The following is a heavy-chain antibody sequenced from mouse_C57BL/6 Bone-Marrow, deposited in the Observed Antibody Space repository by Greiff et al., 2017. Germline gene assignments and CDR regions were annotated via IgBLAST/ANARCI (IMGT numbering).Heavy chain of an antibody. Sequence: QVHVKQSGAELARPGASVKMSCKASGYTFTSYTMHWVKQRPGQGLEWIGYINPSSGYTKYNQKFKDKATVTADKSSSTAYMQLSSLTSEDSAVYYCARWRWYYFDYWGQGTTLTVSS. CDR3: ARWRWYYFDY. CDR2: INPSSGYT. V-gene: IGHV1-4*01. CDR1: GYTFTSYT. J-gene: IGHJ2*01. D-gene: IGHD2-3*01.